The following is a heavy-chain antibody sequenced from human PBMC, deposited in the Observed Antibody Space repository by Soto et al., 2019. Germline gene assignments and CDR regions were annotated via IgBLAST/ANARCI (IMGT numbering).Heavy chain of an antibody. Sequence: QVQLVQSGAEVKKPGSSVKVSCKASGGTFSSYAISWVRQAPGQGLEWMGGIIPILGTANYEQKFQGRGTSTADESTSTAYMELSSLRAEDTAVYYCGRGRVWIPLYGPSYYFAYWGQETLVTVSS. CDR2: IIPILGTA. D-gene: IGHD5-18*01. V-gene: IGHV1-69*01. J-gene: IGHJ4*02. CDR1: GGTFSSYA. CDR3: GRGRVWIPLYGPSYYFAY.